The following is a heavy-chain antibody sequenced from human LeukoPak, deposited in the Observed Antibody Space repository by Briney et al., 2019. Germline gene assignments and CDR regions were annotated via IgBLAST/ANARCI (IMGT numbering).Heavy chain of an antibody. Sequence: SETLSLTCTVSGGSISSGAYYWSWIRQPPGKGLEWIGNIYYSGSTYYSPSLKSRVTISLDTSKNQLSLKLSSVTAADTAVSYCARDRGGDSQYYFDYWGQGTLVTVSS. D-gene: IGHD3-10*01. CDR3: ARDRGGDSQYYFDY. CDR2: IYYSGST. CDR1: GGSISSGAYY. V-gene: IGHV4-30-4*01. J-gene: IGHJ4*02.